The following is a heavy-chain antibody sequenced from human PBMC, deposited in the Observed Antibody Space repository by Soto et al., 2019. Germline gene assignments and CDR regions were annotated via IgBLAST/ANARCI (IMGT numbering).Heavy chain of an antibody. J-gene: IGHJ5*02. CDR1: GGSISSGDYY. CDR3: ARGPHYDILTGYYTGRWFDP. V-gene: IGHV4-30-4*01. D-gene: IGHD3-9*01. Sequence: SETLSLTCTVSGGSISSGDYYWSWIRQPPGKGLEWIGYIYYSGSTYYNPSLKSRVTISVDTSKSQFSLKLSSVTAADTAVYYCARGPHYDILTGYYTGRWFDPWGQGTLVTVSS. CDR2: IYYSGST.